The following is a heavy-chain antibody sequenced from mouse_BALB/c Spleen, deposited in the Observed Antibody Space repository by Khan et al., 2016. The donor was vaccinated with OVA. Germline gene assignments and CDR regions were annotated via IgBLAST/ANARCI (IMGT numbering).Heavy chain of an antibody. D-gene: IGHD4-1*01. V-gene: IGHV1-7*01. CDR2: INPSTGYT. J-gene: IGHJ2*01. CDR3: ERWGLCWDFDY. CDR1: GYTFINYW. Sequence: QVRLQQSGAELVKPGASVKMSCKASGYTFINYWILWVKQRPGQGLEWIGYINPSTGYTEYNKIFKDKATLTADKSSSTAYMQLSSLTSEDSAVYAYERWGLCWDFDYWGQGTTLTVSS.